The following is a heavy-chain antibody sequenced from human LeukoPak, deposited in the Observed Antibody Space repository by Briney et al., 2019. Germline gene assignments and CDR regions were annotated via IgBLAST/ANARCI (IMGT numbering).Heavy chain of an antibody. D-gene: IGHD1-26*01. J-gene: IGHJ4*02. CDR3: ARGWELQDDYFDF. CDR2: ISYVATNK. CDR1: GFIFSNYA. V-gene: IGHV3-30*01. Sequence: GRSLRLSCAASGFIFSNYAMHWVRQAPGKGLEWVAVISYVATNKYYADSVKGRFTISRDNSKNTLFLQMNSLRAEDTAVYYCARGWELQDDYFDFWGQGTLVTVSS.